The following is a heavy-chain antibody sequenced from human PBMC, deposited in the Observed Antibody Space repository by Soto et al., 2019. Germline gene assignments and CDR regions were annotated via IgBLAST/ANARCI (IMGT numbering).Heavy chain of an antibody. CDR1: GYSFTDYH. CDR2: INPSGGST. CDR3: ARHHGPTTSENWFDP. V-gene: IGHV1-46*01. D-gene: IGHD5-12*01. Sequence: ASVKVSCKASGYSFTDYHIHWVRQAPGQGPEWMGLINPSGGSTTYSQKFQGRVTMTTDTSTTTAYLELRSLRSDDTAVYYCARHHGPTTSENWFDPWGQGTLVTVSS. J-gene: IGHJ5*02.